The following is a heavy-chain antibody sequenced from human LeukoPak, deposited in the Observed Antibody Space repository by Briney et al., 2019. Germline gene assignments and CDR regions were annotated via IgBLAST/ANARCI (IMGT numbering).Heavy chain of an antibody. CDR2: IDYSGGPI. V-gene: IGHV3-48*04. Sequence: PGGSLRLSCAASGFIFSSFRMNWVRQAPGKGLEWISYIDYSGGPIYYADSVKGRFTISRDNAKNSLFLQMNSLRAEDTAVYYCAVHNGDYWGQGTLVTVSP. D-gene: IGHD2-8*01. J-gene: IGHJ4*02. CDR1: GFIFSSFR. CDR3: AVHNGDY.